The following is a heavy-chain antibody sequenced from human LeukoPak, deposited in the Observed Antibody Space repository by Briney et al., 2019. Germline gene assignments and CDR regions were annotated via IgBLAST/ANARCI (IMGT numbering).Heavy chain of an antibody. J-gene: IGHJ4*02. V-gene: IGHV3-11*04. D-gene: IGHD2-2*02. CDR2: ISSSGSTI. CDR3: ARVFDQLLYDY. Sequence: GGSLRLSCAASGFTVSSNYMSWVRQAPGKGLEWVSYISSSGSTIYYADSVKGRFTISRDNAKNSLYLQMNSLRAEDTAVYYCARVFDQLLYDYWGQGTLVTVSS. CDR1: GFTVSSNY.